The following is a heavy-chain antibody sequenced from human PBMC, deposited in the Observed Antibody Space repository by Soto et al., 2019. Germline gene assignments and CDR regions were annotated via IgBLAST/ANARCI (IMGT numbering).Heavy chain of an antibody. D-gene: IGHD3-3*02. J-gene: IGHJ5*02. CDR3: AREILASGNHNWFDP. CDR2: IYSGGST. CDR1: GFTVSGIY. Sequence: GRSLRLSCAASGFTVSGIYMTWVRQAPGKGLEWVSLIYSGGSTYYAASVKGRFTISRDNSKNTLYLQMNSLRAEDTAVYYCAREILASGNHNWFDPWGQGTLVTVSS. V-gene: IGHV3-66*01.